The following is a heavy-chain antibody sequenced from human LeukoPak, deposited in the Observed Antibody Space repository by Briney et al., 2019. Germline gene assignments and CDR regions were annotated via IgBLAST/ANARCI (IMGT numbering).Heavy chain of an antibody. CDR3: AILGRWLQF. Sequence: SETLSLTCTVSGGSISSYYWSWIRQPPAKGLEWIGYIYYSGSTNYNPSLKSRVTISVDTSKNQFSLKLSSVTAADTAVYYCAILGRWLQFWGQGTLVTVSS. CDR1: GGSISSYY. J-gene: IGHJ4*02. D-gene: IGHD5-24*01. V-gene: IGHV4-59*08. CDR2: IYYSGST.